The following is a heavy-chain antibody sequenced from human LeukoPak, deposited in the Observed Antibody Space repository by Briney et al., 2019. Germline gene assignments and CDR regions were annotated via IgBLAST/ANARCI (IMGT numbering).Heavy chain of an antibody. Sequence: GGSLRLSCAASGFTFSTASLHWVRQAPGRGLEWVSAFDTGFSTYYPDSLKGRFTISRDNSKNTLFLQMNSLRAEDTAVYYCARSSGWWSLDYWGQGTLVTVSS. CDR2: FDTGFST. D-gene: IGHD6-19*01. CDR1: GFTFSTAS. CDR3: ARSSGWWSLDY. V-gene: IGHV3-23*01. J-gene: IGHJ4*02.